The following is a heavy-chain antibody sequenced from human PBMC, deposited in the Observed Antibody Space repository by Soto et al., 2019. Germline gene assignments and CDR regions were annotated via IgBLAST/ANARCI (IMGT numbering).Heavy chain of an antibody. Sequence: SETLFLTCAFSGGSISSGGYYWSWIRQHPGKGLEGIGDIYYRGSTYYNPSLKSRVTISVDTSKNQFSLKLSSVTAADTAVYYCARVVVAAAALDYWGQGTLVTVSS. CDR2: IYYRGST. CDR1: GGSISSGGYY. V-gene: IGHV4-31*11. D-gene: IGHD6-13*01. CDR3: ARVVVAAAALDY. J-gene: IGHJ4*02.